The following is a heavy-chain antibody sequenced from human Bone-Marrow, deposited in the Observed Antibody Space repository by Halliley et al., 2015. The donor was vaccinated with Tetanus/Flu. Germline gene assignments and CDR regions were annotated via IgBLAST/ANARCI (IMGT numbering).Heavy chain of an antibody. CDR2: LYYDGDT. CDR1: GGSITNHY. CDR3: AGGRREIGY. J-gene: IGHJ4*02. D-gene: IGHD1-26*01. Sequence: TLSLTCTVSGGSITNHYWNWIRQPPGKGLEWIGYLYYDGDTKYNPSLKSRVTISVDTSKNQFSLKLSSVTAADTAVYYCAGGRREIGYWGQGTLVTVSS. V-gene: IGHV4-59*11.